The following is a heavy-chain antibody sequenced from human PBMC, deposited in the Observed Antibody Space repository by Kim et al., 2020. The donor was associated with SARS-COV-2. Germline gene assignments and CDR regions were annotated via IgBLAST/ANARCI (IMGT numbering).Heavy chain of an antibody. V-gene: IGHV5-51*01. Sequence: GESLKISCKGSGYSFTSYWIGWVRQMPGKGLEWMGIIYPGDSDTRYSPSFQGQVTISADKSISTAYLQWSSLKASDTAMYYCARQQDYDILTCYYDYWGQGTLVTVSS. D-gene: IGHD3-9*01. CDR3: ARQQDYDILTCYYDY. J-gene: IGHJ4*02. CDR2: IYPGDSDT. CDR1: GYSFTSYW.